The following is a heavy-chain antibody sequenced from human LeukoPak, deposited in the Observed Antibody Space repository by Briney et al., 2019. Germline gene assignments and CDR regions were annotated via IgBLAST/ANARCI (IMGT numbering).Heavy chain of an antibody. CDR3: ARSYRFGELLYQYYFDY. CDR1: GGSISTYY. D-gene: IGHD3-10*01. J-gene: IGHJ4*02. Sequence: SETLSLTCTVSGGSISTYYWSWIRQPPGKGLEWIGYISYSGSTNYNPSLKSRVTVSVDTSRNQFSLKLSSVTAADTAMYYCARSYRFGELLYQYYFDYWGQGTLVTVSS. V-gene: IGHV4-59*01. CDR2: ISYSGST.